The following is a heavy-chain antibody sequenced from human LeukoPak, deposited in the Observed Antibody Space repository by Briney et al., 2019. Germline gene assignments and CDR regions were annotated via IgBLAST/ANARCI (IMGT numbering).Heavy chain of an antibody. J-gene: IGHJ4*02. Sequence: PEGSLRLSCAASGFTFSDHYMDWVRQAPGKGLEWVGRSRNKINSYTTEYAASVKGRFTVSRDDSKNSLYLQMNSLETEDTAVYYCVRAGTGRTLDYWGQGTLVTVSS. CDR2: SRNKINSYTT. V-gene: IGHV3-72*01. CDR3: VRAGTGRTLDY. D-gene: IGHD3/OR15-3a*01. CDR1: GFTFSDHY.